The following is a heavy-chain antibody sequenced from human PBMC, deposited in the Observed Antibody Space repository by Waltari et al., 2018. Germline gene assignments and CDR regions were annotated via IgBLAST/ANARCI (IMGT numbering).Heavy chain of an antibody. CDR2: LNPHSGKT. D-gene: IGHD3-9*01. J-gene: IGHJ3*02. V-gene: IGHV1-8*03. Sequence: QVQLVQSGAEVKKPGASVKVSCKASGYTFTSYDINWVRQATGQGFEWMGGLNPHSGKTVYAQKCQVRVTITSNTSISTAYMELSSRVSEDTAVYYGARVEASLTISEAFDIWGQGTMVTVSS. CDR1: GYTFTSYD. CDR3: ARVEASLTISEAFDI.